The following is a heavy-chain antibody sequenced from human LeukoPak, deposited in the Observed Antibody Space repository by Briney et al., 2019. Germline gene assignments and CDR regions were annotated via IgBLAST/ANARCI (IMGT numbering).Heavy chain of an antibody. CDR2: IKSKTDGGTT. CDR1: GFTFSNAW. Sequence: MTGGSLRLSCAASGFTFSNAWMSWVRQAPGKGLEWVGRIKSKTDGGTTDYAAPVKGRFTISRDDSKNTLYLQMNSLKTGDTAVYYCTTVIYEFWSGYLVVYFDYWGQGTLVTVSS. V-gene: IGHV3-15*01. D-gene: IGHD3-3*01. J-gene: IGHJ4*02. CDR3: TTVIYEFWSGYLVVYFDY.